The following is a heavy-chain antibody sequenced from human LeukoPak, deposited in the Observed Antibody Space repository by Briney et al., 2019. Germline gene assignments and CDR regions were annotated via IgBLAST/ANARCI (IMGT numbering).Heavy chain of an antibody. V-gene: IGHV3-23*01. CDR1: GFTFSSYA. Sequence: GGSLRLSCAASGFTFSSYAMSWVRQAPGEGLEWVSAISGSGGSTYYADSVKGRFTISRDNSKNTLYLQMNSLRAEDTAVYYCAKDRAYYDFWSGLPSDAFDIWGQGTMVTVSS. CDR2: ISGSGGST. D-gene: IGHD3-3*01. J-gene: IGHJ3*02. CDR3: AKDRAYYDFWSGLPSDAFDI.